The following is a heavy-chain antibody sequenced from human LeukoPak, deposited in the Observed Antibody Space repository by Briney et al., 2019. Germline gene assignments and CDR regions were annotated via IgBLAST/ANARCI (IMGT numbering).Heavy chain of an antibody. CDR3: ARDLLVGATPPVLDY. V-gene: IGHV3-7*01. CDR1: GFPFGNYA. D-gene: IGHD1-26*01. CDR2: IKQDGSEK. J-gene: IGHJ4*02. Sequence: GGSLRLSCAASGFPFGNYAMSWVRQAPGKGLEWVANIKQDGSEKYYVDSVKGRFTISRDNARNSLYLQMNSLRAEDTAVYYCARDLLVGATPPVLDYWGQGTLVTVSS.